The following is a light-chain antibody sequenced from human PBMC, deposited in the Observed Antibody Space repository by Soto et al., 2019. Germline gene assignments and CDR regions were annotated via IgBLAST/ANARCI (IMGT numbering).Light chain of an antibody. J-gene: IGLJ3*02. Sequence: QSALTQPASVSGSPGQSITISCTVTSSDVGGYDHVSWYQQHPGKAPKLIIYDVTVRPSGISPRFSGSKSDNTASLAVSGLQPEDEADYYCSSYTNKDTLLFGGGTKLTVL. CDR1: SSDVGGYDH. CDR2: DVT. V-gene: IGLV2-14*03. CDR3: SSYTNKDTLL.